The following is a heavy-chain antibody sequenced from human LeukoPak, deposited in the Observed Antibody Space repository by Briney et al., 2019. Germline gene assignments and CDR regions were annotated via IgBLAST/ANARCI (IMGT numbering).Heavy chain of an antibody. V-gene: IGHV4-38-2*02. Sequence: SETLSLTCTVSGYSLSSGYYWGWIRPPPGKGLEWIGSIYHSGSTFYKSSLKSRVTISVDTSKNQFSLKLTSVTAADTDVYYCARVGDILFYGMDVWGQGTTVTVSS. CDR2: IYHSGST. CDR3: ARVGDILFYGMDV. J-gene: IGHJ6*02. D-gene: IGHD3-9*01. CDR1: GYSLSSGYY.